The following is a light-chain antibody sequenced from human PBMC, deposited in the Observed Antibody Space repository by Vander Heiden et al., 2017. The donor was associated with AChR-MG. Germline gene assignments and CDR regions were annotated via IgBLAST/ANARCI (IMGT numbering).Light chain of an antibody. CDR3: CSRDISGNSLV. CDR1: SLRSYY. V-gene: IGLV3-19*01. J-gene: IGLJ3*02. CDR2: GKD. Sequence: SSELPQHPAVSVALGQTVTITCQGDSLRSYYVNWYQQKPGQAPRLVFFGKDDRPSGIPDRFSGSSSGDKASLTITGAQAEDEADYYCCSRDISGNSLVFGGGTQLTVL.